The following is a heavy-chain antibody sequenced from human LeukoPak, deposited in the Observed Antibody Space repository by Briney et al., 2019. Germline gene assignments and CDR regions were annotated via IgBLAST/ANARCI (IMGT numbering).Heavy chain of an antibody. CDR1: GFTFSDYY. V-gene: IGHV3-11*01. D-gene: IGHD2-2*01. CDR3: ARVKDCSSTSCFYYYYYMDV. CDR2: ISSSGSTI. Sequence: GGSLRLSCVAPGFTFSDYYMSWIRQAPGKGLEWVSYISSSGSTIYYADSVKGRFTISRDNAKNSLYLQMNSLRAEDTAVYYCARVKDCSSTSCFYYYYYMDVWGKGTTVTVSS. J-gene: IGHJ6*03.